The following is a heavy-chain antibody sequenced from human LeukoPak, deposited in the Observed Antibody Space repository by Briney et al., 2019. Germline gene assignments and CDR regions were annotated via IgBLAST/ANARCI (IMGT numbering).Heavy chain of an antibody. CDR3: ARGFRGDNFDY. V-gene: IGHV4-59*08. CDR1: GGSISSYY. D-gene: IGHD7-27*01. J-gene: IGHJ4*02. Sequence: PSETLSLTCTVSGGSISSYYWSWIRQPPGKGLEWIGYIYDSETTNYNPSLKSRVTISVDTSKNQFSLKLSSVTAADTAVYFCARGFRGDNFDYWGQGTLVTVSS. CDR2: IYDSETT.